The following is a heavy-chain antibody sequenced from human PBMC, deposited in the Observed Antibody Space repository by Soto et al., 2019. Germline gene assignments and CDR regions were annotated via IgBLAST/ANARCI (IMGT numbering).Heavy chain of an antibody. CDR3: ARIPRGYSYFAY. V-gene: IGHV3-48*02. D-gene: IGHD5-18*01. CDR1: GFTFSSYS. Sequence: GWSLRLSCAASGFTFSSYSMNWVRQAPGKGLEWVSYISSSSSTIYYADSVKGRFTISSYNAKNSLYLQMNSLRDEDTAVYYCARIPRGYSYFAYWGQGTLVAVSS. CDR2: ISSSSSTI. J-gene: IGHJ4*02.